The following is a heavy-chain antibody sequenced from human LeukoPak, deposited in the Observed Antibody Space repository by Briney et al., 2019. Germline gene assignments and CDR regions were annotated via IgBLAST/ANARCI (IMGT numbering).Heavy chain of an antibody. Sequence: RASVKVSCKASGYTFTSYYMHWVRQAPGQGLEWMGMIHPSGGSTSYAQKFQGRVTMTRDTSTSTVYMDLSSLRSEDTAVYYCARDPGYGGNSGGVDYWGQGTLVTVSS. D-gene: IGHD4-23*01. CDR2: IHPSGGST. V-gene: IGHV1-46*01. J-gene: IGHJ4*02. CDR1: GYTFTSYY. CDR3: ARDPGYGGNSGGVDY.